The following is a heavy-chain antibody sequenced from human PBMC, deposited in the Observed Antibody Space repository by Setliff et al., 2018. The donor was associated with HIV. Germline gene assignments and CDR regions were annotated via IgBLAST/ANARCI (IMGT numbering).Heavy chain of an antibody. J-gene: IGHJ5*02. CDR3: ARDTAFSTTWTPSP. Sequence: GGSLRLSCTASGFAFESYAMHWVRQAPGKGLEWVSGISWSSGNIVYADSVKGRFTISRDNAKNSLYLQMNSLRVEDTAFYYCARDTAFSTTWTPSPWGPGTLVTVSS. D-gene: IGHD2-2*01. CDR2: ISWSSGNI. V-gene: IGHV3-9*01. CDR1: GFAFESYA.